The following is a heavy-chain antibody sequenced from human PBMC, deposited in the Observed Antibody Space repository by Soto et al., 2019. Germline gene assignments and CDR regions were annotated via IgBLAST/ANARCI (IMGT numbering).Heavy chain of an antibody. V-gene: IGHV2-5*02. CDR1: GFSLSSSGVA. CDR2: IYWDDDE. D-gene: IGHD6-13*01. CDR3: AHRRGAAAVAY. Sequence: QITLKESGPTLVKPTQTLTLTCSFSGFSLSSSGVAVGWIRQPPGKALEWLALIYWDDDERYSPSLQRKLTIAKDTSKNQVVLRMATMDPSDTGPYYCAHRRGAAAVAYWGQGTLVTVSS. J-gene: IGHJ4*02.